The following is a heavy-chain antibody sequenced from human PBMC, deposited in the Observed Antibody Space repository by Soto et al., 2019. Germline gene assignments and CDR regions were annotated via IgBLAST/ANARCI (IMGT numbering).Heavy chain of an antibody. CDR1: GFTFSSYA. V-gene: IGHV3-23*01. Sequence: GGSLRLSCAASGFTFSSYAMRWVRQAPGKGLEWVSAISGSGGSTYYADSVKGRFTISRDNSKNTLYLQMNSLRAEDTAVYYAAKVFFSYYDFHRDPLAYPAQRSPDP. CDR2: ISGSGGST. CDR3: AKVFFSYYDFHRDPLAYPAQRSPDP. J-gene: IGHJ5*02. D-gene: IGHD3-3*01.